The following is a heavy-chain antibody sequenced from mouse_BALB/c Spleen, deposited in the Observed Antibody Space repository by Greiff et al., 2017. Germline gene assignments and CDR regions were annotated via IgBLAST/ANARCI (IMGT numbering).Heavy chain of an antibody. CDR1: GFTFSSYA. CDR3: ARVWYGKNYAMDY. Sequence: EVQRVESGGGLVKPGGSLKLSCAASGFTFSSYAMSWVRQTPEKRLEWVASISSGGSTYYPDSVKGRFTISRDNARNILYLQMSSLRSEDTAMYYCARVWYGKNYAMDYWGQGTSVTVSS. J-gene: IGHJ4*01. V-gene: IGHV5-6-5*01. D-gene: IGHD2-10*02. CDR2: ISSGGST.